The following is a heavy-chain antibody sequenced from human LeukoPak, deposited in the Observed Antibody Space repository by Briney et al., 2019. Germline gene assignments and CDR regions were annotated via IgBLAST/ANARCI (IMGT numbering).Heavy chain of an antibody. CDR3: ARTGGNYYDSSGYGYFQH. V-gene: IGHV3-66*01. CDR1: GFTVSSNY. CDR2: NYSGGST. J-gene: IGHJ1*01. D-gene: IGHD3-22*01. Sequence: GGSLRLSCAASGFTVSSNYMSWVRQAPGKGLEWVSVNYSGGSTYYADSVKGRFTISRDNSKNTLYLQMNSLRAEDTAVYYCARTGGNYYDSSGYGYFQHWGQGTLVTVSS.